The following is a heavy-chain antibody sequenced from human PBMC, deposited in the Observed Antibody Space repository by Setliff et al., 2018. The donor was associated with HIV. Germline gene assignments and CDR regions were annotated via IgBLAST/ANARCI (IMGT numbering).Heavy chain of an antibody. D-gene: IGHD5-12*01. J-gene: IGHJ2*01. CDR1: GGSFSGYY. CDR3: ARGDGYRANDAYYYLDL. Sequence: SETLSLTCAVYGGSFSGYYWSWIRQPPGKGLEWIGEINDNGSTNYNPSLKSRVTISVDTSKNQFSLKLSSVTAADTAVYYCARGDGYRANDAYYYLDLWGRGTLVTVSS. CDR2: INDNGST. V-gene: IGHV4-34*01.